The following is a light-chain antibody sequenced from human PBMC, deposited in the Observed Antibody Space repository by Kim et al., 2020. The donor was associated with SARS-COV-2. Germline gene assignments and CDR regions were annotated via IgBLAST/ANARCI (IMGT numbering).Light chain of an antibody. Sequence: APGKTAGFTCGGSNIESKSVHWYQQTPGQAPLLVIYNDDDRPSGIPERFSGSNSGNTATLIISRVEAGDEADYYCQVWDSSSDHWVFCGGTQLTVL. J-gene: IGLJ3*02. CDR3: QVWDSSSDHWV. V-gene: IGLV3-21*04. CDR2: NDD. CDR1: NIESKS.